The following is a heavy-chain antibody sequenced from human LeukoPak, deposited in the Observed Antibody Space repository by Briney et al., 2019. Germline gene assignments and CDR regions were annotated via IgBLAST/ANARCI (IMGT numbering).Heavy chain of an antibody. CDR3: ARHGTYYYDSSGPPSAFDI. CDR1: GYSFTSYW. CDR2: IYPGDSDT. D-gene: IGHD3-22*01. V-gene: IGHV5-51*01. J-gene: IGHJ3*02. Sequence: GESLEISCKGSGYSFTSYWIGWVRQMPGKGLEWMGIIYPGDSDTRYSPSFQGQVTISADKSISTAYLQWSSLKASDTAMYYCARHGTYYYDSSGPPSAFDIWGQGTMVTVSS.